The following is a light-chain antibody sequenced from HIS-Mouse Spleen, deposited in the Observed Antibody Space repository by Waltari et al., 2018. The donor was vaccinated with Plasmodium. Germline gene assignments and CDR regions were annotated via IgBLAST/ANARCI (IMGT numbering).Light chain of an antibody. V-gene: IGLV2-23*03. CDR3: CSYAGSSTFV. Sequence: QSALTPPASVSGSPGQSITISCTGTSRDVGGYNLVSWYQQHPGKAPKLMIYEGSKRPSGVSNRFSGSKSGNTASLTISGLQAEDEADYYCCSYAGSSTFVFGGGTKLTVL. J-gene: IGLJ3*02. CDR1: SRDVGGYNL. CDR2: EGS.